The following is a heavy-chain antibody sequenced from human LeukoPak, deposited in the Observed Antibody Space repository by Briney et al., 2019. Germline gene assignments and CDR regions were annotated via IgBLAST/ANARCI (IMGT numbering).Heavy chain of an antibody. CDR3: AHIGYYYDSSGYGFLDY. CDR2: IYWDADK. V-gene: IGHV2-5*02. Sequence: ESGPTLVNPTQTLTLTCTFSGFSLSTSGVGVGWIRQPPGKALEWLALIYWDADKRYSPSLKSRLTITKDTSKNQVVLTMTNMDPVDTATYYCAHIGYYYDSSGYGFLDYWGQGTLVTVSS. CDR1: GFSLSTSGVG. D-gene: IGHD3-22*01. J-gene: IGHJ4*02.